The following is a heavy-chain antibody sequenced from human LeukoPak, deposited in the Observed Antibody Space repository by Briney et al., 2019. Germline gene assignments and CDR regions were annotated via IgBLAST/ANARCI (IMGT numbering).Heavy chain of an antibody. CDR1: GYSITSSDYF. V-gene: IGHV4-38-2*02. J-gene: IGHJ4*02. D-gene: IGHD3-3*01. CDR2: IYRTGNT. Sequence: PSETLSLTCTVSGYSITSSDYFWGWIRLPAGKGLEWIGSIYRTGNTYSNPSLKSRVTISVDTSNRFSLKLSSVTAADTAVYYCAKTPQNFWSGFFDYWGQGTSVSVSS. CDR3: AKTPQNFWSGFFDY.